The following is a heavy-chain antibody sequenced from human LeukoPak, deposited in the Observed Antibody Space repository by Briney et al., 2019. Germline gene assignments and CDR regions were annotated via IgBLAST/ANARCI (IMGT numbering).Heavy chain of an antibody. V-gene: IGHV3-30*14. Sequence: GGSLRLSCAAYGFTFSSYAMHWVRQAPGKGLEWVAVISYDGSNKYYADSVKGRFTISRDNSKNTLYLQMNSLRAEDTAVYYCARGLRPFDYWGQGTLVTVSS. CDR1: GFTFSSYA. J-gene: IGHJ4*02. D-gene: IGHD5/OR15-5a*01. CDR2: ISYDGSNK. CDR3: ARGLRPFDY.